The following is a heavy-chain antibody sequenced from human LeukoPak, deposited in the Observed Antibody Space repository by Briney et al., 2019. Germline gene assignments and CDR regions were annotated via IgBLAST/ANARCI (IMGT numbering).Heavy chain of an antibody. J-gene: IGHJ4*02. CDR3: ARDHLGFRVEDY. Sequence: ASVKVSCKASGYTFTSYDINWVRQATGQGLEWMGWMNPNSGNTGYAQKFQGRVTMTRNTSISTAYMELSSLRSEDTAVYYCARDHLGFRVEDYWGQGTLVTVSS. CDR2: MNPNSGNT. D-gene: IGHD3-3*01. V-gene: IGHV1-8*01. CDR1: GYTFTSYD.